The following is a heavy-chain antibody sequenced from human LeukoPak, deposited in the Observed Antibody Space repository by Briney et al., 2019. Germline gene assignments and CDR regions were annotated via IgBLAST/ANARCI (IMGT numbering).Heavy chain of an antibody. V-gene: IGHV1-46*01. D-gene: IGHD6-13*01. J-gene: IGHJ1*01. Sequence: ASVKVSCKASGYTFTSYYMHWVRQAPGQGLEWMGIINTSGGSTSYAQKFQGRVTMTRDTSTSTVYMELSSLRSEDTAVYYCARVGVSGRIAAAGTHFQHWGQGTLVTVSS. CDR2: INTSGGST. CDR1: GYTFTSYY. CDR3: ARVGVSGRIAAAGTHFQH.